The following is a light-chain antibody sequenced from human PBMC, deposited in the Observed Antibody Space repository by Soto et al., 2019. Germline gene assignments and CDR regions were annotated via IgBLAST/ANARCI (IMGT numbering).Light chain of an antibody. CDR1: QSISGW. Sequence: DIQMTQSPSTLSASVGDRVTITCRASQSISGWLAWYQQTPGQAPKLLIYKASSLQSGVPSRFSGSGSGTEFTLTISSLQPDDFVTFYCQQYNSYPYTFGQGTKVDIK. J-gene: IGKJ2*01. CDR3: QQYNSYPYT. V-gene: IGKV1-5*03. CDR2: KAS.